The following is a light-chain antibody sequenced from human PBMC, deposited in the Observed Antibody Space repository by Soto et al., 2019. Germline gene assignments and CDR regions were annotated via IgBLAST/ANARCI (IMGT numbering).Light chain of an antibody. CDR3: FSFTRGSTPCV. V-gene: IGLV2-14*03. CDR2: EVT. Sequence: QSALTQPASVSGSRGQSITISCTGTSSDIGDYNYVSWYKQYPGKAPKLIIFEVTNRPAGISNRFSGSKSVNTASLTISGLQAEDEEDYYCFSFTRGSTPCVFGSGTKLTVL. CDR1: SSDIGDYNY. J-gene: IGLJ1*01.